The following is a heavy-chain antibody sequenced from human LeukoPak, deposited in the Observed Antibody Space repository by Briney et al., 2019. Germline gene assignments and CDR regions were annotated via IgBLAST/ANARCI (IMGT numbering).Heavy chain of an antibody. CDR1: GYSISSGYY. Sequence: SGTLSLTCAVSGYSISSGYYWGWIRQPPGKGLEWIGSIYHSGSTYYNPSLKSRVTISVDTSKNQFSLKLSSVTAADTAVYYCARVGCSGGSCSGRGWFDPWGQGTLVTVSS. CDR3: ARVGCSGGSCSGRGWFDP. J-gene: IGHJ5*02. V-gene: IGHV4-38-2*01. D-gene: IGHD2-15*01. CDR2: IYHSGST.